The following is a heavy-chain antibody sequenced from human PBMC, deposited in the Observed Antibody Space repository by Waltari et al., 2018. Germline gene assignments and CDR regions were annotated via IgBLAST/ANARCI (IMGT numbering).Heavy chain of an antibody. Sequence: QLLESGGGLVQPGGSLRLSCSASGLTFSIFAMSWVRQAPGKVMEWVSGISKRGGDTYYADSVKGRFTNSRDNSKKTLYLQMNNLRVEDTAVYYCAKDHGIAYWGQGTLVTVSS. D-gene: IGHD2-21*01. V-gene: IGHV3-23*01. CDR3: AKDHGIAY. J-gene: IGHJ4*02. CDR1: GLTFSIFA. CDR2: ISKRGGDT.